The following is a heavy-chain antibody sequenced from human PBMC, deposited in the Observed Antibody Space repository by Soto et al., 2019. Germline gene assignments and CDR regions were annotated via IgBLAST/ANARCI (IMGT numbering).Heavy chain of an antibody. CDR3: ARAARDCSGGSCYPEYYYYGMDV. CDR2: IIPIFGTA. D-gene: IGHD2-15*01. Sequence: QVQLVQSGAEVKKPGSSVKVSCKASGGTFSSYAISWVRQAPGQGLEWMGGIIPIFGTANYAQKFQGRVTITEDESTSTAYMELSSLRSEDTAVYYCARAARDCSGGSCYPEYYYYGMDVWGQGTTVTVSS. J-gene: IGHJ6*02. V-gene: IGHV1-69*01. CDR1: GGTFSSYA.